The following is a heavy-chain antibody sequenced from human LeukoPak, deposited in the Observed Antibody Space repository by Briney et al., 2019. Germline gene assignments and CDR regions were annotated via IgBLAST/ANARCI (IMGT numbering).Heavy chain of an antibody. CDR3: AREGGYYYDSSGYLDY. CDR1: GGSISSYY. Sequence: SETLSLTCTVSGGSISSYYWSWIRQPPGKGLEWIGYIYYSGSTNYNPSLKSRVTISVDTSKNQFSLKLSSVTAADTAVYYCAREGGYYYDSSGYLDYWGQGTLVTASS. CDR2: IYYSGST. J-gene: IGHJ4*02. V-gene: IGHV4-59*01. D-gene: IGHD3-22*01.